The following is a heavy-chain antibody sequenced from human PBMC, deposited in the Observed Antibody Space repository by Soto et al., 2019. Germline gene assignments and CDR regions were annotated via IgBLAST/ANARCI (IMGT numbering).Heavy chain of an antibody. CDR2: VFHTGTT. CDR3: ARSAGWYAIHS. CDR1: GDSVRSPYW. Sequence: QVQLQESGPGLVEPSGTLSLTCAVSGDSVRSPYWWCWVRQPPGKGLEWIGEVFHTGTTSYNPSLRSRVTISMDTSINQFSLDLTSVTAADTAVYYCARSAGWYAIHSWGPGTLVSVSS. V-gene: IGHV4-4*02. D-gene: IGHD6-19*01. J-gene: IGHJ4*02.